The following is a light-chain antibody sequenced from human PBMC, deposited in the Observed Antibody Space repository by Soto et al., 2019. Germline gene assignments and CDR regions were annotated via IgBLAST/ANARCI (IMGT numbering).Light chain of an antibody. J-gene: IGKJ1*01. V-gene: IGKV3-20*01. Sequence: EIVLTQSPGTLSSSPGERATLSCRASQSVSSSYLAWYQQKPGQAPRLLIYGASSRATGIPDRFSGSGSGTDFTLTISRLEPEDFAVYYCQLAKTFGQGTKVDIK. CDR2: GAS. CDR3: QLAKT. CDR1: QSVSSSY.